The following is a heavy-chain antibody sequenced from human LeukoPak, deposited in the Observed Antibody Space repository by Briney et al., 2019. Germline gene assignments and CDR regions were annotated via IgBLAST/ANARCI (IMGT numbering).Heavy chain of an antibody. CDR1: GYTFTGYY. CDR2: INPNSGGT. J-gene: IGHJ5*02. Sequence: ASMKVSCKASGYTFTGYYMHWVRQAPGQGLEWMGWINPNSGGTNYAQKFQGRVTMTRDTSISTAYMELSRLRSDDTAVYYCARDGVVVVAATPNWFDPWGQGTLVTVSS. CDR3: ARDGVVVVAATPNWFDP. V-gene: IGHV1-2*02. D-gene: IGHD2-15*01.